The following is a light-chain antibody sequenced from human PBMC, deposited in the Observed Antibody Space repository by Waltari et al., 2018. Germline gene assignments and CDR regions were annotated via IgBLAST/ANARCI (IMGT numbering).Light chain of an antibody. CDR3: QQYYRSRT. J-gene: IGKJ1*01. Sequence: DIVMTQSPDSLAVSLGARATINCKSSQNILYNSNDKNYLAWYQHKPGQPPKLLINWASTRESGVPDRFSGSGSGTDFTLTISSLQAEDVAVYYCQQYYRSRTFGQGTKVEIK. CDR1: QNILYNSNDKNY. V-gene: IGKV4-1*01. CDR2: WAS.